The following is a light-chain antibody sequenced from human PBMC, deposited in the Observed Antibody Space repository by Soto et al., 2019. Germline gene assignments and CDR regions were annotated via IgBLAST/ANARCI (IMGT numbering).Light chain of an antibody. J-gene: IGLJ2*01. V-gene: IGLV2-23*03. Sequence: QSALTQPASVSGSPGQSITISCTGTSSDVGSYNLVSWYQQHPGKAPKLLIYEGSKRPSGVSNRFSGSKSGNTASLTISGVQAEDEADYYCCSYAGRSNFVVFGGGTKLTVL. CDR1: SSDVGSYNL. CDR3: CSYAGRSNFVV. CDR2: EGS.